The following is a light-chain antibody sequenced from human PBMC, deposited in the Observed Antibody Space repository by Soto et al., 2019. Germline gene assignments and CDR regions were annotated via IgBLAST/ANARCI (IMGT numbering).Light chain of an antibody. V-gene: IGKV3-11*01. Sequence: IVLTQFPATPALSPGGRATLSCRASQSVSSYLAWYQQKPGQAPRLLIYDASNRATGIPARFSGSGSGTDFTLTISSLEPEDFAVYYCQQRSNWWTFGQGTKVDI. J-gene: IGKJ1*01. CDR3: QQRSNWWT. CDR1: QSVSSY. CDR2: DAS.